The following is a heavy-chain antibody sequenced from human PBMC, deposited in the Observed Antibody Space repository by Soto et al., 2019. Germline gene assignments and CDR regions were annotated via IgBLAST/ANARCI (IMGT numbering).Heavy chain of an antibody. CDR1: GYTFTSYD. V-gene: IGHV1-8*01. CDR3: ARRAETNGWNGFGADKYYFDV. Sequence: VKVSCKASGYTFTSYDIYWVRQATGQGLEWMGWMNPNTGNSGYAQKFQGRVTMTSDTSISTAHMELSSLRSEDTAVYYCARRAETNGWNGFGADKYYFDVWGEGTLVTVSS. D-gene: IGHD1-1*01. J-gene: IGHJ4*02. CDR2: MNPNTGNS.